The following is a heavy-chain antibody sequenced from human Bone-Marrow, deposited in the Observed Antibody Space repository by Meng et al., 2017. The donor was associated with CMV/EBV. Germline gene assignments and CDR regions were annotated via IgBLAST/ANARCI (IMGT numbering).Heavy chain of an antibody. CDR3: ARDRRTRYCSSTSCHPAYYYGMDV. Sequence: LRLSCTVSGGSISSGDYYWSWIRQPPGKGLEWIGYIYYSGSTYYNPSLKSRVTISVDTSKNQFSLKLSSVTAADTAVYYCARDRRTRYCSSTSCHPAYYYGMDVWRQGTTVTVSS. CDR1: GGSISSGDYY. CDR2: IYYSGST. D-gene: IGHD2-2*01. V-gene: IGHV4-30-4*08. J-gene: IGHJ6*02.